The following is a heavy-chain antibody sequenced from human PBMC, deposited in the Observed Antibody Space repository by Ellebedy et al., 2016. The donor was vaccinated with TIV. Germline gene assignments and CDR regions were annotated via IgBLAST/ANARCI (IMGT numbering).Heavy chain of an antibody. D-gene: IGHD2-15*01. Sequence: GESLKISCATSGFIVRSSHMSWVRQAPGKGLEWVSLIYNSGTSCYADTVKDRFSISRDISKSTLYLQMNRLRDEDSAVYYCVRADRGSDLWGRGTLVTVSS. J-gene: IGHJ2*01. CDR2: IYNSGTS. CDR1: GFIVRSSH. V-gene: IGHV3-66*01. CDR3: VRADRGSDL.